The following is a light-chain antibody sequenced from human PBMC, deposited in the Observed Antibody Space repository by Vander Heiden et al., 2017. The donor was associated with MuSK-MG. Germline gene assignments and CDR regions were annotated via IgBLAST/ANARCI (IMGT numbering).Light chain of an antibody. CDR2: MAS. V-gene: IGKV1-5*03. CDR1: QNINSW. CDR3: QQDSNYSYT. Sequence: DIQMTQSPFTLSASVGDRVTITCRASQNINSWLAWYQQKPGQAPKLLIYMASKLESGVPSRFSGSGSGAEFTLAISRLQPDDVAIYYCQQDSNYSYTFGQGTKLENK. J-gene: IGKJ2*01.